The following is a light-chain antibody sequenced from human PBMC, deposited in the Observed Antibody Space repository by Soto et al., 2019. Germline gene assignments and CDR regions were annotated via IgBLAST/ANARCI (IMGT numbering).Light chain of an antibody. CDR2: GAS. CDR3: QHYVSPPIT. J-gene: IGKJ5*01. CDR1: QSVSSN. Sequence: EIVMTQSPATLSVSPGERAILSCRASQSVSSNLAWYQQRPGQAPRLLVYGASSRATGISDRFSGSGSGTDFTLTISRLEPEDFAVYYCQHYVSPPITFGQGTLLEIK. V-gene: IGKV3D-15*01.